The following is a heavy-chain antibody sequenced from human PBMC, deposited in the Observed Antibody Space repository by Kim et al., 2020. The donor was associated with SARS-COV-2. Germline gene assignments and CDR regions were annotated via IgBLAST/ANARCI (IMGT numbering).Heavy chain of an antibody. CDR1: GYTFSDYW. V-gene: IGHV1-46*01. CDR2: INPRGDGP. Sequence: ASVKVSCKASGYTFSDYWMHWVRQAPGQGLKWMAIINPRGDGPLYAPEFQGRVTVTRDTSTRTLYMELRGLRFDDTALYYCACDTSSGDNSWWLDPWGQGTLVTVSS. D-gene: IGHD1-20*01. J-gene: IGHJ5*02. CDR3: ACDTSSGDNSWWLDP.